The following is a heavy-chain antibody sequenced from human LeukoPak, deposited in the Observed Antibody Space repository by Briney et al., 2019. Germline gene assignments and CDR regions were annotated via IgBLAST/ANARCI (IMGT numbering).Heavy chain of an antibody. Sequence: PSETLSLTCAVYGGSFSGYYWNWIRQPPGKGLEWIGEINHSGSTNYNPSLKSRVTISVDTSKNQFSLKLRSVTAADTAVYYCARDGTESAFDIWGQGTMVTVSS. CDR3: ARDGTESAFDI. V-gene: IGHV4-34*01. CDR2: INHSGST. J-gene: IGHJ3*02. D-gene: IGHD1-14*01. CDR1: GGSFSGYY.